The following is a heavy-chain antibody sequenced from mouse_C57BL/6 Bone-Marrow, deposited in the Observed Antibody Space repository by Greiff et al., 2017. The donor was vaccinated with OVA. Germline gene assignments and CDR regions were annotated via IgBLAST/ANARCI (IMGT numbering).Heavy chain of an antibody. CDR1: GYTFTSSW. Sequence: QVQLQQPGAELVKPGASVKVSCTASGYTFTSSWMPWVKQRPGHGLAWIGRIYPSAGDTNYNEKFKGKATLTADKSSSTAYMQLSSLTSEDSAVYDCAIDGTDLFDYWGQGTTLTVSS. V-gene: IGHV1-74*01. J-gene: IGHJ2*01. D-gene: IGHD2-1*01. CDR3: AIDGTDLFDY. CDR2: IYPSAGDT.